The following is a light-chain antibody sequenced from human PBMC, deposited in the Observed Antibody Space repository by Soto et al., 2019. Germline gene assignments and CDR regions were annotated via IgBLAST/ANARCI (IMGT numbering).Light chain of an antibody. V-gene: IGKV1-39*01. CDR3: QQCYSTPPT. J-gene: IGKJ1*01. CDR2: AAS. CDR1: QSISSY. Sequence: DIQMTQSPSSLSASVGDRVTITCRASQSISSYLNWYQQKPGKAPKLLIYAASSLQSGVPSRFSGSGSGTDFTLTISSLQPEDFATYYCQQCYSTPPTFGQGTKVDIK.